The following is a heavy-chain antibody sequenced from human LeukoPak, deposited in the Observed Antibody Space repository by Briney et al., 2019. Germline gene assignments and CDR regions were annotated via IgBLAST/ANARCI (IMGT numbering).Heavy chain of an antibody. Sequence: GGSLRLSCAASEFSVGSNCMTWVHQAPGKGLEWVSLIYSGGSTYYADSVKGRFTISRDNSKNTLYLQMNSLRAEDTAVYYCASCPEHYGVFRRNYFDYWGQGTLVTVSS. V-gene: IGHV3-66*01. CDR1: EFSVGSNC. D-gene: IGHD4-17*01. J-gene: IGHJ4*02. CDR3: ASCPEHYGVFRRNYFDY. CDR2: IYSGGST.